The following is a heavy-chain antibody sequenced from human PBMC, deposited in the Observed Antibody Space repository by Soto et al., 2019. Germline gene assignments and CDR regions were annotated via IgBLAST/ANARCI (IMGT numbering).Heavy chain of an antibody. D-gene: IGHD4-17*01. CDR1: GGSISSYY. J-gene: IGHJ3*02. CDR3: ARRYGRAFDI. CDR2: IFYSGST. V-gene: IGHV4-59*08. Sequence: QVQLQESGPGLVKPSETLSLTCTVSGGSISSYYWSWIRQPPGKGLEWVGYIFYSGSTDYNPSLRSRVTISVDTSKNQSSLKVSSVTAADTAVYSCARRYGRAFDIWGQGTMVTVSS.